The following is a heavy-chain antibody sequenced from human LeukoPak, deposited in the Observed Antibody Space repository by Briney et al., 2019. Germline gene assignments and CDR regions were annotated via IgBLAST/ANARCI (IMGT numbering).Heavy chain of an antibody. CDR1: GFTFSTYW. CDR3: ARGDYHYNHYFDY. CDR2: INYDGSIT. J-gene: IGHJ4*02. D-gene: IGHD1-14*01. Sequence: GGSLRLSCAASGFTFSTYWMHWVRQAPGKGLMWVSHINYDGSITTYADSVKGRFTISRDNAKNTLYLQMYSLRAEDTAVYYCARGDYHYNHYFDYWGQGTLVTVSS. V-gene: IGHV3-74*01.